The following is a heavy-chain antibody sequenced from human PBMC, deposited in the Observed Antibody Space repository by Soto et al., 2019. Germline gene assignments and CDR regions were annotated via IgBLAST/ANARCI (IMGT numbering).Heavy chain of an antibody. D-gene: IGHD4-17*01. J-gene: IGHJ4*02. CDR2: IYYSGST. V-gene: IGHV4-31*03. Sequence: SETLSLTCTVSGGSISSGGYYWSWIRQHPGKGLEWIGYIYYSGSTYYNPSLKSRVTISVDTSKNQFSLKLSSVTAADTAVYYCARAPDATVTTYDYWGQGTLVTVSS. CDR3: ARAPDATVTTYDY. CDR1: GGSISSGGYY.